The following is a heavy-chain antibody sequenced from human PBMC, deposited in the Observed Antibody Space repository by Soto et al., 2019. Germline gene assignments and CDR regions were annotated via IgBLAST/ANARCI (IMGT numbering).Heavy chain of an antibody. V-gene: IGHV3-30-3*01. Sequence: QVQLVESGGGVVQPGRSLRLSCAASGFTFSSYAMHWVRQAPGKGLEWVAVISYDGSNKYYADSVKGRFTISRDNSKNTLYLQMTSLRAEDTAVYYCARDPFVVPAAMSGSGSFHYWLQGTLVTVCS. J-gene: IGHJ4*02. CDR1: GFTFSSYA. CDR2: ISYDGSNK. D-gene: IGHD2-2*01. CDR3: ARDPFVVPAAMSGSGSFHY.